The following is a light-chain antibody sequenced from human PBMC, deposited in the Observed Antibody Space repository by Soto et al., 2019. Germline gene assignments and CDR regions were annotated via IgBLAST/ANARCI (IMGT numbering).Light chain of an antibody. CDR3: QQYVNALT. J-gene: IGKJ4*01. CDR1: QDISNH. V-gene: IGKV1-33*01. CDR2: DAS. Sequence: DIQMTQSPSSLSASAGDRVTITCQASQDISNHLNWYQQKAGKAPKLLINDASKLEAGGPSRFSGSGAGTDFTLTSSSLQPEDIATYYCQQYVNALTFGGGTKVEIK.